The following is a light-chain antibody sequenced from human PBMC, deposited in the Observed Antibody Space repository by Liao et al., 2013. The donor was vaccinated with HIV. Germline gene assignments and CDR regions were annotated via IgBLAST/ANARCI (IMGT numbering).Light chain of an antibody. CDR2: FNT. V-gene: IGLV3-21*01. CDR1: NIGGKS. Sequence: SYELTQPPSVSVAPGETAKITCGGNNIGGKSVHWYQQRPGQAPVLVISFNTDRPSGIPERFSGSNSGNTATLTISGTQAMDEADYYCQAWDSSTNVFGTGTKVTVL. CDR3: QAWDSSTNV. J-gene: IGLJ1*01.